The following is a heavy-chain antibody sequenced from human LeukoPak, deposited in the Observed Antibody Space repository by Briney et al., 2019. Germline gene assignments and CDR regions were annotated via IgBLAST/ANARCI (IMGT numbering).Heavy chain of an antibody. Sequence: PGGSLRLSCAASGFTFSTFWMHWVRQAPGKGLVWVSRINSDGSSASYADSVKGRFTISRDNAENTLYLQMNSLRAEDTAVYYCARDPRRVDRFRFRDIHYYYGTDVWGQGTTVTVSS. CDR1: GFTFSTFW. CDR2: INSDGSSA. CDR3: ARDPRRVDRFRFRDIHYYYGTDV. J-gene: IGHJ6*02. V-gene: IGHV3-74*01. D-gene: IGHD2-21*01.